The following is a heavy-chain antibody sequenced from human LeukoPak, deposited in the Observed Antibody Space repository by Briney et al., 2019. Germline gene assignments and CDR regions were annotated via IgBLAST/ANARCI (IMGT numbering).Heavy chain of an antibody. J-gene: IGHJ4*02. V-gene: IGHV3-48*01. CDR3: ASWGEGALDN. D-gene: IGHD1-26*01. Sequence: PGGSLRLSCAASGFTFSSYSMNWVRQPPGKGLEWIAYISTSTTTIYYANSVKGRFTISRDNAKKSLYLQMNSLRVEDTGVYYCASWGEGALDNWGQGTLVTVSS. CDR2: ISTSTTTI. CDR1: GFTFSSYS.